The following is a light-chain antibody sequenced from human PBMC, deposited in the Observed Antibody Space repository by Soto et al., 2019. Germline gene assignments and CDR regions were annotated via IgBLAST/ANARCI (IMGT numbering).Light chain of an antibody. CDR2: AAS. Sequence: EIVMTQSPATLSVSPGERATLSCRASLSVYSSLALYQQRPGQAPRLLIYAASNRATGIPARLSGSGSGTDFTLTISSLEPEDFAVYYCQQRSNWLWTFGQGTKVDIK. CDR3: QQRSNWLWT. CDR1: LSVYSS. J-gene: IGKJ1*01. V-gene: IGKV3-11*01.